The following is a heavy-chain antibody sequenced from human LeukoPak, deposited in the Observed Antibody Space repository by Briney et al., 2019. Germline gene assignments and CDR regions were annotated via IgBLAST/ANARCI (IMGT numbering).Heavy chain of an antibody. D-gene: IGHD3-3*01. J-gene: IGHJ1*01. CDR1: GFTFSSYA. CDR2: ISGSGGST. Sequence: GGSLRLSCAASGFTFSSYAMSWVRQAPGKGLEWVSAISGSGGSTYYADSVKGRFTISRDNSKNTLYLQMNSLRAEDTAVYYCATYDFWSGYYIIAEGFQHWGQGTLVTVSS. V-gene: IGHV3-23*01. CDR3: ATYDFWSGYYIIAEGFQH.